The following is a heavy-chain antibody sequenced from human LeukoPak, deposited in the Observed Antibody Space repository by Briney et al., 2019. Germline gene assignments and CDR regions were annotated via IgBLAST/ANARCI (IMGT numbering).Heavy chain of an antibody. CDR2: IIPMYGTV. D-gene: IGHD3-10*01. CDR3: AREIRYYDGGRYIHYYGMDV. Sequence: GASVKVSCKASGYTFTSYDINWVRQAPGQGLEWMGGIIPMYGTVNYVQKFQGRVTITADESTNTAYMELSSVRSEDTAVYYCAREIRYYDGGRYIHYYGMDVWGQGTTVTVSS. J-gene: IGHJ6*02. V-gene: IGHV1-69*13. CDR1: GYTFTSYD.